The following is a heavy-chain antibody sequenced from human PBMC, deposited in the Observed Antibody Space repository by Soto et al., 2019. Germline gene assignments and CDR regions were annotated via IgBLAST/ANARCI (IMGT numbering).Heavy chain of an antibody. D-gene: IGHD3-10*01. CDR2: IKQDGSEK. CDR1: GFTFSSYW. V-gene: IGHV3-7*01. Sequence: GESLKISCAASGFTFSSYWMSWVRQAPGKGLEWVANIKQDGSEKYYVDSVKGRFTISRDNAKNSLYLQMNSLRAEDTAVYCCARLGGSEAFDIWGQGTMVTVSS. CDR3: ARLGGSEAFDI. J-gene: IGHJ3*02.